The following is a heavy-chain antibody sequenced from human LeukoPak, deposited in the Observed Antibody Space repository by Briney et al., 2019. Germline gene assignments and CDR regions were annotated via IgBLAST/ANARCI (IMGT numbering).Heavy chain of an antibody. CDR1: RFTVSSNY. Sequence: PGGYLRLYCAASRFTVSSNYMSWVPQAPGKGLEWVSVIYSGGSTYYADSVKGRFTISRDNSKNTLYLQMNSLRAEDTAVYYCARDNRARYYGFDYWGQGTLVTVSS. V-gene: IGHV3-66*02. D-gene: IGHD3-10*01. J-gene: IGHJ4*02. CDR2: IYSGGST. CDR3: ARDNRARYYGFDY.